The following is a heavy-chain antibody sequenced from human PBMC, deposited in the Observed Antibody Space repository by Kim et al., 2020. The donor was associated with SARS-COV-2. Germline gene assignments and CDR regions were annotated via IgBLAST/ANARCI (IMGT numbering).Heavy chain of an antibody. CDR1: GGSVSSGSYY. J-gene: IGHJ6*02. Sequence: SETLSLTCTVSGGSVSSGSYYWSWIRQPPGKGLEWIGYIYYSGSTNYNPSLKSRVTISVDTSKNQFSLKLSSVTAADTAVYYCARDSTPADYDILTGYYGSFPYYYGMDVWGQGTTVTVSS. CDR3: ARDSTPADYDILTGYYGSFPYYYGMDV. D-gene: IGHD3-9*01. CDR2: IYYSGST. V-gene: IGHV4-61*01.